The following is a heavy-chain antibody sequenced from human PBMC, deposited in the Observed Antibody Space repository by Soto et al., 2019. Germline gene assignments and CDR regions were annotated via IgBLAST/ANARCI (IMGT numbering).Heavy chain of an antibody. V-gene: IGHV1-18*01. CDR3: ARHHGPTSSENWFDP. J-gene: IGHJ5*02. CDR2: ISTYSGDT. CDR1: GYTFFTYD. D-gene: IGHD3-16*01. Sequence: ASVKVSCKASGYTFFTYDISWVRQAPGQGLEWMGWISTYSGDTKYAQKFQGRVTMTTDTSTTTAYLELRSLRSDDTAVYYCARHHGPTSSENWFDPWGQGTLVTVSS.